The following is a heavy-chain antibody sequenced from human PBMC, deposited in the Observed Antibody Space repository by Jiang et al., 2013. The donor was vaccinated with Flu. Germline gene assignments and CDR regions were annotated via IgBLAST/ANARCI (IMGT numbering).Heavy chain of an antibody. CDR2: INHSGST. J-gene: IGHJ5*02. V-gene: IGHV4-34*01. D-gene: IGHD3-16*01. CDR1: GGSFSGYY. CDR3: ARLGLYWFDP. Sequence: LLKPSETLSLTCAVYGGSFSGYYWSWIRQPPGKGLEWIGEINHSGSTNYNPSLKSRVTISVDTSKNQFSLKLSSVTAADTAVYYCARLGLYWFDPWGQGTLVTVSS.